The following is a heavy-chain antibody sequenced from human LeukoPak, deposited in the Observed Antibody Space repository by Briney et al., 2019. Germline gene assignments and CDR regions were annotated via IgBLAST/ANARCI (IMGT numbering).Heavy chain of an antibody. Sequence: PGGSLRLSCAASGFTFSSYWMSWVRQAPGKGLEWVANIKQDGSEKYYVDSVKGRFTISRDNAKNSLYPQMNSLRAEDTAVHYCARDRPFFVVVPAASYGMDVWGQGTTVTVSS. V-gene: IGHV3-7*01. CDR1: GFTFSSYW. CDR3: ARDRPFFVVVPAASYGMDV. J-gene: IGHJ6*02. D-gene: IGHD2-2*01. CDR2: IKQDGSEK.